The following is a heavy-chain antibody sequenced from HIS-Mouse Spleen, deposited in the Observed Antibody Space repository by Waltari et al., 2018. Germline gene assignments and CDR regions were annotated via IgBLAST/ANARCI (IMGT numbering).Heavy chain of an antibody. CDR1: GGSISSSSYY. Sequence: QLQLQESGPGLVKPSETLSLTCTVSGGSISSSSYYWGWIRQPPGKGLEWIGSIYYSGGPYYNPSLKSRVPISVETSKNQFSLKLSSVTAADTAVYYCAREIPYSSSWYDWYFDLWGRGTLVTVSS. J-gene: IGHJ2*01. CDR3: AREIPYSSSWYDWYFDL. CDR2: IYYSGGP. V-gene: IGHV4-39*07. D-gene: IGHD6-13*01.